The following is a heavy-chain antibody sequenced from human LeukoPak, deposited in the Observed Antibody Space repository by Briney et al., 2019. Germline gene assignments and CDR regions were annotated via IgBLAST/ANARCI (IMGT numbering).Heavy chain of an antibody. V-gene: IGHV4-30-2*01. CDR1: GGSISSGGYS. CDR2: IYHSGST. Sequence: KASETLSLTCAVSGGSISSGGYSWSWIRQPPGKGLEWIGYIYHSGSTKYNPSLKSRVTISVDTSKNQFSLKLSSVTAADTAVYYCARDPGVLGFDYWGQGTLVTVSS. D-gene: IGHD2-8*01. J-gene: IGHJ4*02. CDR3: ARDPGVLGFDY.